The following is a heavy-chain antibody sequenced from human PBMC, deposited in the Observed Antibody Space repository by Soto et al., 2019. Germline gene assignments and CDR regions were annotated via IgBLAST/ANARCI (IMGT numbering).Heavy chain of an antibody. CDR1: GFTVSNNY. CDR2: IYSGGYT. Sequence: EVQLVESGGGLIQPGGSLRLSCAVSGFTVSNNYMSWVRQAPGKGLEGVSVIYSGGYTAYGDSVKGRFTISRDNSKNTPYLQINSPSPGSRAVFFGATRGGGGGYWGQGTLVTVSS. V-gene: IGHV3-53*01. CDR3: ATRGGGGGY. J-gene: IGHJ4*02. D-gene: IGHD3-10*01.